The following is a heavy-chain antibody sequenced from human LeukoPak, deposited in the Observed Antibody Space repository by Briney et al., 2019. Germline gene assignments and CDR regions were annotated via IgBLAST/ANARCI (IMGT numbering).Heavy chain of an antibody. V-gene: IGHV4-34*01. CDR3: ARKFTSMVRGVITFD. J-gene: IGHJ4*02. D-gene: IGHD3-10*01. CDR2: INHSGST. CDR1: GGSFSGYY. Sequence: PSETLSLTCAVYGGSFSGYYWSWIRQPPGKGLEWIGEINHSGSTNYNPSLKSRVTISVDTSKNQFSLKLSSVTAADTAVYYCARKFTSMVRGVITFDGGQGTLVTVSS.